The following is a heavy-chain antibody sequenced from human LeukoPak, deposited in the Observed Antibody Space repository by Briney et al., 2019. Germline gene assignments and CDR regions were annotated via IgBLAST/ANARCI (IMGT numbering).Heavy chain of an antibody. V-gene: IGHV4-59*11. CDR1: GVSISSHY. D-gene: IGHD4-17*01. Sequence: PSETLSLTCTVSGVSISSHYWSWIRQPPGKGLEWIGYIYYSVRTNYNPSLKSRVTMSVDTSKSQFSLNLMSVTAADTAVYYCTRDTGTTGEVKFDPWGQGTLVTVSS. CDR3: TRDTGTTGEVKFDP. CDR2: IYYSVRT. J-gene: IGHJ5*02.